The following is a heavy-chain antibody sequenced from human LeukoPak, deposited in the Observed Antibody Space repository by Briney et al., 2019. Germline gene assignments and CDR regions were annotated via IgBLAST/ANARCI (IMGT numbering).Heavy chain of an antibody. J-gene: IGHJ6*03. CDR1: GGSISSYY. D-gene: IGHD6-13*01. CDR2: IYYSGST. Sequence: SETLSLTCTVSGGSISSYYWSWIRQPPGKGLEWIGYIYYSGSTNYNPSLKSRVTISVDTSKNQFSLKLSSVTAADTAVYYCARALIAAPVYYYYMDVWGKGTTVTVSS. CDR3: ARALIAAPVYYYYMDV. V-gene: IGHV4-59*01.